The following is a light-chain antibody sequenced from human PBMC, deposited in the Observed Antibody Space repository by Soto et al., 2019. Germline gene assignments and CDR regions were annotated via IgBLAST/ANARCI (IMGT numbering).Light chain of an antibody. V-gene: IGLV4-69*01. Sequence: QLVLTQSPSASASVGASVKLTCTLSSGHSSYAIAWHQQQPEKGPRYLMKLNSDGSHSKGDGIPDRFSGSSSGAERYLTISSLQSEDEADYYCQTWGTGIVVFGGGTKVTVL. J-gene: IGLJ2*01. CDR3: QTWGTGIVV. CDR2: LNSDGSH. CDR1: SGHSSYA.